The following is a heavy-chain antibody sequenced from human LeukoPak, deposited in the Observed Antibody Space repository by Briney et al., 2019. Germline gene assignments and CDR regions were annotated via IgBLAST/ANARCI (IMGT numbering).Heavy chain of an antibody. D-gene: IGHD2-2*01. V-gene: IGHV4-4*09. J-gene: IGHJ6*03. CDR1: GGSISSYY. CDR2: IYTSGST. Sequence: PSETLSLTCTVSGGSISSYYWSWIRQPPGKGLEWIGYIYTSGSTNYNPSLKSRVTISVDTSKNQFSLKLSSVTAADTAVYYCARTVVPAGYYYYYYMDVWGKGTTVTVSS. CDR3: ARTVVPAGYYYYYYMDV.